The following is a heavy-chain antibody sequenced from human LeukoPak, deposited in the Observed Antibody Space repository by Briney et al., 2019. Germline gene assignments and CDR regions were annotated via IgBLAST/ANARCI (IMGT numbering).Heavy chain of an antibody. CDR1: GFTFSSYW. Sequence: PGGSLRLSCAASGFTFSSYWMNWVRQAPGKGLEWVANIKQDGSEKNYVDFVKGRFTISRDNAKNSLDLQMNSLRAEDTAMYYCARARGDGYQWYFDLWGGGTLVTVSS. CDR3: ARARGDGYQWYFDL. CDR2: IKQDGSEK. J-gene: IGHJ2*01. V-gene: IGHV3-7*01. D-gene: IGHD5-24*01.